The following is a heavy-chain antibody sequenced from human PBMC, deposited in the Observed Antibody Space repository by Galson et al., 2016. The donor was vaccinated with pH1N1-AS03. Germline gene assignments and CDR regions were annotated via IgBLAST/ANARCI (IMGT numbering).Heavy chain of an antibody. CDR1: GFTLSNAW. D-gene: IGHD3-10*01. J-gene: IGHJ4*02. CDR2: IESRAAGGTT. V-gene: IGHV3-15*04. CDR3: SVRDFD. Sequence: SLRLSCAVSGFTLSNAWMTWVRQAPGKGLEYVGRIESRAAGGTTDYAAPVKGRFSISRDDSKNTLYLQMNRLKTEDTAVFYCSVRDFDWGQGTLDTVSS.